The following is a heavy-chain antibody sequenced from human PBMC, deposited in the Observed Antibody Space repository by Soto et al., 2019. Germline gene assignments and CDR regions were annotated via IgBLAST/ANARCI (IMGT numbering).Heavy chain of an antibody. J-gene: IGHJ4*02. D-gene: IGHD6-13*01. CDR2: IWYDGSNK. Sequence: GGSLRLSCAASGFTFSSYGMHWVRQAPGKGLEWVAVIWYDGSNKYYADSVKGRFTISRDNSKNTLYLQMNSLRADDTAVYYCARDLYSYPHAPIDYWGQGTLVTVSS. CDR3: ARDLYSYPHAPIDY. CDR1: GFTFSSYG. V-gene: IGHV3-33*01.